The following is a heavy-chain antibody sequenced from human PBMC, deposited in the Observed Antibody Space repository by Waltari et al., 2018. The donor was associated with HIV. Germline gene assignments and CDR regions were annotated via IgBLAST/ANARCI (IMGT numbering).Heavy chain of an antibody. CDR3: ARVYYYDSGSYRPFFEY. J-gene: IGHJ4*02. CDR2: MNPNSGNT. CDR1: GYTFTRYD. D-gene: IGHD3-10*01. V-gene: IGHV1-8*01. Sequence: QVQLVQSGAEVKKPGASVKVSCKASGYTFTRYDINWVRQATGQGLEWMWWMNPNSGNTGYTQKFQGRVTMTRNTSISTAYMELSSLRSEDTAVYYCARVYYYDSGSYRPFFEYWGQGTLVTVSS.